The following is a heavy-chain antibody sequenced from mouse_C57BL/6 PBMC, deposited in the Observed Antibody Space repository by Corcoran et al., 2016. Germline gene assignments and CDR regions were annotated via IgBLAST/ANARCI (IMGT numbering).Heavy chain of an antibody. D-gene: IGHD1-1*01. Sequence: QVQLQQSGPELVKPGASVKISCKASGYSFTSYYIHWVKQRPGQGLEWIGWIYPGSGNTKYNEKFKGKATLTADTSSSTAYMQLSSLTSEDSAVYYCARGYYGSSYPDYWGQGTTLTVSS. V-gene: IGHV1-66*01. CDR1: GYSFTSYY. J-gene: IGHJ2*01. CDR3: ARGYYGSSYPDY. CDR2: IYPGSGNT.